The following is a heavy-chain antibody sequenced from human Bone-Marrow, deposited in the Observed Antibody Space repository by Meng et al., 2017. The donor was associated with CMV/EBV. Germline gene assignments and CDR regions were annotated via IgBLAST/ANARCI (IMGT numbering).Heavy chain of an antibody. J-gene: IGHJ4*02. D-gene: IGHD1-1*01. CDR2: IRSDDST. CDR1: GFSVSSYF. Sequence: GESLKISCAVSGFSVSSYFMTWVRQAPGKGLEYVSFIRSDDSTNYAKTVQGRFTNSRDNSKNTVFLRMNGLRAEDTALYYCARACRQVNNCYLDYWGQGTLVTVSS. V-gene: IGHV3-53*01. CDR3: ARACRQVNNCYLDY.